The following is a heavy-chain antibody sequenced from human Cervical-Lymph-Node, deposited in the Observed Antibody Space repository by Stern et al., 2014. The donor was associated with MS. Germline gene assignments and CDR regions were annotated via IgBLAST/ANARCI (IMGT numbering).Heavy chain of an antibody. J-gene: IGHJ2*01. Sequence: VQLVESGGGMVKPGGSLRLSCAASGFTFSSYSMNWVRQAPGKGLEWGSSISSSSSYIYYADSVKGRFTISRDNAKNSLYLQMNSLRAEDTAVYYCAREEDSYDILTGYLSRYFDLWGRGTLVTVSS. CDR2: ISSSSSYI. CDR1: GFTFSSYS. CDR3: AREEDSYDILTGYLSRYFDL. D-gene: IGHD3-9*01. V-gene: IGHV3-21*01.